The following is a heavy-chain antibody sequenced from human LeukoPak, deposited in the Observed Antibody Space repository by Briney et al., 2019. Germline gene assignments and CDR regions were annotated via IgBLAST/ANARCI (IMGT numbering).Heavy chain of an antibody. D-gene: IGHD2-2*01. CDR2: ISSSSSYI. Sequence: PGGSLRLSCAAYGFTFSSYSMNWDRQAPGKGLEWVSSISSSSSYIYYADSVKGRFTISRDNAKNSLYLQMNSLRAEDTAVYYCARLVVPAATKDYWGQGTLVTVSS. J-gene: IGHJ4*02. CDR3: ARLVVPAATKDY. CDR1: GFTFSSYS. V-gene: IGHV3-21*01.